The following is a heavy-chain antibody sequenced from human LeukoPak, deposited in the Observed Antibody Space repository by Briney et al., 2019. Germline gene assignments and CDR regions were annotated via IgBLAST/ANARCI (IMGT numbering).Heavy chain of an antibody. CDR3: ARGHRAAAGTGDAFDI. V-gene: IGHV1-8*01. J-gene: IGHJ3*02. D-gene: IGHD6-13*01. CDR2: MNPNSGNT. Sequence: ASVTVSCKASGYTFTSYDINWVRQATGQGLEWMGWMNPNSGNTGYAQKFQGRVTMTRNTSISTAYMELSSLRSEDTAVYYCARGHRAAAGTGDAFDIWGQGTMVTVSS. CDR1: GYTFTSYD.